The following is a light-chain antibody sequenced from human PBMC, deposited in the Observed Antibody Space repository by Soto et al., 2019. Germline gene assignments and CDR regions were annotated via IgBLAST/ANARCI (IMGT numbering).Light chain of an antibody. V-gene: IGLV2-8*01. CDR2: EVT. CDR1: SSDVGGYNY. CDR3: RSYAGRNSGV. Sequence: QSALTQPPSASGSPGQSVAISCTGTSSDVGGYNYVSCYQQHPAKAPKLMIHEVTKRPSGVPDRFAGYKAGNTASLAVSGLMAEDAADYYCRSYAGRNSGVFGGGTKLTVL. J-gene: IGLJ3*02.